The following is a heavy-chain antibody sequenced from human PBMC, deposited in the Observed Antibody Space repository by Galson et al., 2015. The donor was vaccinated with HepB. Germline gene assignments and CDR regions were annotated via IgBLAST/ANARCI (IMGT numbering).Heavy chain of an antibody. J-gene: IGHJ2*01. CDR2: ISYDGHNKYHDGRHR. Sequence: SLRLSCAASGFTFSTYAMHWVRQAPGKRLEWVAVISYDGHNKYHDGRHRYYADPVKGRFTISKDNSKNTFYLQMSSLTADDTAVYYCARAGDWLLPLDWYFDLWGRGTRVTVSS. D-gene: IGHD3/OR15-3a*01. CDR1: GFTFSTYA. CDR3: ARAGDWLLPLDWYFDL. V-gene: IGHV3-30*04.